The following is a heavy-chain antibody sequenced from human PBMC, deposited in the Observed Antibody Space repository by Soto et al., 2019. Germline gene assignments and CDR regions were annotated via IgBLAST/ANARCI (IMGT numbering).Heavy chain of an antibody. J-gene: IGHJ4*02. CDR2: IYYTGST. CDR1: SGSISTYY. Sequence: SETLSLTCTVSSGSISTYYWSWIRQPPGKGLEWIGYIYYTGSTNYNPSLKSRVTISVDTSKNQFSLKLSSVTAADTAVYYCAGATYYYDRSGYLYYFDYWGQGTLVTVSS. V-gene: IGHV4-59*01. D-gene: IGHD3-22*01. CDR3: AGATYYYDRSGYLYYFDY.